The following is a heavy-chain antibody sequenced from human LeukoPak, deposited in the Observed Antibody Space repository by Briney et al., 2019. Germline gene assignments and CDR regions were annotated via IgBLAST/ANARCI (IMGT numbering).Heavy chain of an antibody. J-gene: IGHJ4*02. CDR3: ATSHDYGDYYAAYYFDY. D-gene: IGHD4-17*01. V-gene: IGHV1-2*02. CDR1: GYSFTSYH. CDR2: INPNSGAT. Sequence: ASVKVSCKASGYSFTSYHMHWVRQAPGQGLEWMGWINPNSGATTYAQNFQGRVTMSRDTSISTAYMELSRLRSDDTAMYYCATSHDYGDYYAAYYFDYWGQGTLVTVSS.